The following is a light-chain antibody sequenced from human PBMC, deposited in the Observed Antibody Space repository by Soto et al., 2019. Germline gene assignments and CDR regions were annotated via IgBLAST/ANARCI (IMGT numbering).Light chain of an antibody. CDR1: SSDVGGYKY. CDR2: EVN. V-gene: IGLV2-8*01. Sequence: QSALTQPPSASGSPGQSVTISCTGTSSDVGGYKYVSWYQQHPGKAPKLMIFEVNKRPSGVPDRFSGSKSGNTASLTVSGLQAEDEADYNYSSHAGLNNLAVFGTRTKVTVL. J-gene: IGLJ1*01. CDR3: SSHAGLNNLAV.